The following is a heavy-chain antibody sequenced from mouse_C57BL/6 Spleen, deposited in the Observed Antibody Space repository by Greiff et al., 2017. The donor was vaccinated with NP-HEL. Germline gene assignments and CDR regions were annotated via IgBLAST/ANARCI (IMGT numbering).Heavy chain of an antibody. J-gene: IGHJ4*01. CDR3: ARSNYDAMDY. Sequence: VQREESGPELVKPGASVKISCKASGYSFTSYYIHWVKQRPGQGLEWIGWINPGSGNTKYNEKFKGKATLTADKSSSTAYMQLSSLTSEDSAVYYRARSNYDAMDYWGQGTSVTVSA. V-gene: IGHV1-66*01. D-gene: IGHD2-5*01. CDR2: INPGSGNT. CDR1: GYSFTSYY.